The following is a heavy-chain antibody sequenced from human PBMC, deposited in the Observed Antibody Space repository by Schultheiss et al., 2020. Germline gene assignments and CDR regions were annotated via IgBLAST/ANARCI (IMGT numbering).Heavy chain of an antibody. CDR2: IYYSGST. J-gene: IGHJ4*02. CDR3: ARHQHGDVDY. V-gene: IGHV4-59*08. D-gene: IGHD4-17*01. CDR1: GGSISSYY. Sequence: GSLRLSCTVSGGSISSYYWSWIRQPPGKGLEWIGYIYYSGSTNYNPSLKSRVTISVDTSKNQFSLKLSSVTAADTAVYYCARHQHGDVDYWGQGTLVTVYS.